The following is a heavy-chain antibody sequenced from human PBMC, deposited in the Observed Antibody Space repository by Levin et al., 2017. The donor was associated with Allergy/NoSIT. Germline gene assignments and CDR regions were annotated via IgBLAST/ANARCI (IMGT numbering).Heavy chain of an antibody. Sequence: ASETLSLTCVASGVAFSSYSMHWVRQAPGKGLEWISYISSSSSSIDYADSVKGRFTISRDNAKNTLFLQMNSLRDEDTAVYFCAGMKRNIRQAFGMWGPGTMVTVSS. CDR3: AGMKRNIRQAFGM. J-gene: IGHJ3*02. D-gene: IGHD2/OR15-2a*01. CDR2: ISSSSSSI. V-gene: IGHV3-48*02. CDR1: GVAFSSYS.